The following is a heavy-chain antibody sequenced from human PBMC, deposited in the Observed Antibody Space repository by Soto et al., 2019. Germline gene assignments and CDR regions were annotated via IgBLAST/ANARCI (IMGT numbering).Heavy chain of an antibody. CDR2: ISGSGGST. J-gene: IGHJ4*02. CDR3: AKDRRVVRGVGAADDY. Sequence: EVQLLESGGGLVQPGGSLRLSCAASGFTFSSYAMSWVRQAPGKGLEWVSAISGSGGSTYYADSVKGRFTISRDNSKNTLYLQMNSLRAEDTAVYYCAKDRRVVRGVGAADDYWGQGTLVTVSS. D-gene: IGHD2-21*01. V-gene: IGHV3-23*01. CDR1: GFTFSSYA.